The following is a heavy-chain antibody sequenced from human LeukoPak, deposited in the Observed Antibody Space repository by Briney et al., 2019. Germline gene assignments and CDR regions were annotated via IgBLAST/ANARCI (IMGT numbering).Heavy chain of an antibody. D-gene: IGHD6-13*01. Sequence: SETLSLTCAVYGGSFSGYYWSWIRQPPGKGLEWIGEINHSGSTNYNPSLKSRVTISVDTSKNQFSLKLSSVTAADTAVYYCARVLGAAGTFSSSYYYYYGMDVWGQGTTVTVSS. CDR2: INHSGST. CDR3: ARVLGAAGTFSSSYYYYYGMDV. V-gene: IGHV4-34*01. CDR1: GGSFSGYY. J-gene: IGHJ6*02.